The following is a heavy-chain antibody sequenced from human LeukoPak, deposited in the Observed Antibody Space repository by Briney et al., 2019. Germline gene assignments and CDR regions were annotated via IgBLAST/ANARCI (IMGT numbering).Heavy chain of an antibody. CDR3: ARVVEDYYDSSGYCRN. CDR1: GFTVSSNY. J-gene: IGHJ4*02. V-gene: IGHV3-53*01. D-gene: IGHD3-22*01. CDR2: IYSGGST. Sequence: GGSVRLSCAASGFTVSSNYMSWVRQAPGKGLEWVSVIYSGGSTYYADSVKGRFTISRDNSKNTLYLQMNSLRAEDTAVYYCARVVEDYYDSSGYCRNWGQGTLVTVSS.